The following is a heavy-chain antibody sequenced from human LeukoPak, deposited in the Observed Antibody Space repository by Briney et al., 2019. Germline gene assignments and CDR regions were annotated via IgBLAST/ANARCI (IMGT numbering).Heavy chain of an antibody. CDR3: ASAYCGGDCYSAAFDI. CDR1: GYSFTSNW. Sequence: GESLKISCKGSGYSFTSNWIGWVRQMPGKGLEWMGIIYPGDSDTRYSPSFQGQVTSSADKSISTAYLQWSSLKASDTAMYYCASAYCGGDCYSAAFDIWGQGTMVTVSS. D-gene: IGHD2-21*01. CDR2: IYPGDSDT. J-gene: IGHJ3*02. V-gene: IGHV5-51*01.